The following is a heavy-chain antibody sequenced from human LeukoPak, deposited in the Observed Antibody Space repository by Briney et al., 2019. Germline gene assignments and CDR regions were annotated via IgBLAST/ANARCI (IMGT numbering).Heavy chain of an antibody. J-gene: IGHJ4*02. Sequence: GASVKVSCKASGGTFSSYAISWVRQAPGQGLEWMGGIIPIFGTANYAQKFQGRVTITTDESTSTAYMELSSLRSEDTAVYYCARAGWELLSPFDYWGRETWSPSPQ. CDR3: ARAGWELLSPFDY. D-gene: IGHD1-26*01. CDR2: IIPIFGTA. V-gene: IGHV1-69*05. CDR1: GGTFSSYA.